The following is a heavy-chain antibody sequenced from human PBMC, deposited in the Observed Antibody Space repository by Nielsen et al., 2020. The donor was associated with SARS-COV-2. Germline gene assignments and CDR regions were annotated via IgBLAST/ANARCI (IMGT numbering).Heavy chain of an antibody. CDR2: ISYEGSKQ. D-gene: IGHD4-17*01. J-gene: IGHJ6*03. CDR3: AREGYDYGDYVQVFGPYYYYYYMDV. V-gene: IGHV3-30*03. Sequence: GGSLRLSCAASGFSFNNYGMHWVRQAPGKGLEWVAYISYEGSKQYYADSVQGRFTISRDFSKSTLYLQMNSLRAEDTAMYYCAREGYDYGDYVQVFGPYYYYYYMDVWGKGTTVTVSS. CDR1: GFSFNNYG.